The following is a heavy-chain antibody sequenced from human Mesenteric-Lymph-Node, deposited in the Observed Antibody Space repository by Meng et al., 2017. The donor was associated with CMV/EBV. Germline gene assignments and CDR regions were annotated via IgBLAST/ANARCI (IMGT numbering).Heavy chain of an antibody. CDR3: ARGKGSGNYYKWVFDF. CDR1: GGSMNNYY. Sequence: SETLSLTCTVSGGSMNNYYWTWIRQPPGKGLEYVGYIYHTGSANYNPALRSRLTISVDMSKNQISLKLTSVTAADTAVYYCARGKGSGNYYKWVFDFWGQGTLVTVSS. V-gene: IGHV4-59*01. CDR2: IYHTGSA. J-gene: IGHJ4*02. D-gene: IGHD3-10*01.